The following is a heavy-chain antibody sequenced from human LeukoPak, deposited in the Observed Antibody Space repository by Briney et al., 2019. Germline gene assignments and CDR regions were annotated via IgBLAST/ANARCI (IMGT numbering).Heavy chain of an antibody. V-gene: IGHV1-18*01. J-gene: IGHJ4*02. CDR1: GYTFTSYG. CDR3: ARGPFAARPPDDALVVTHFDY. D-gene: IGHD4-23*01. Sequence: ASVKVSCKASGYTFTSYGISWVRQAPGQGLEWMGWISAYNGNTNYAQKLQGRVTMTTDTSTSTAYMELRSLRSDDTAVYYCARGPFAARPPDDALVVTHFDYWAREPWSPSPQ. CDR2: ISAYNGNT.